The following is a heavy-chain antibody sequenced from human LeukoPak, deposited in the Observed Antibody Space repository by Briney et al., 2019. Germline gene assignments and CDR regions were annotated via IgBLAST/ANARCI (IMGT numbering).Heavy chain of an antibody. J-gene: IGHJ6*03. CDR2: INPSGGST. D-gene: IGHD3-10*01. Sequence: GASVKVSCKASGYTFTSYYMHWVRQAPGQGLEGMGIINPSGGSTSYAQKFQGRVTMTRDTSTSTVYMELSSLRSEDTAVYYCARWAGSGSYYYYYYMDVWGKGTTVTISS. CDR1: GYTFTSYY. CDR3: ARWAGSGSYYYYYYMDV. V-gene: IGHV1-46*01.